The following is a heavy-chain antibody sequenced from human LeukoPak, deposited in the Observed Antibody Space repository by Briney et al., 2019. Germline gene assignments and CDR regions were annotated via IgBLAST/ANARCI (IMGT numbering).Heavy chain of an antibody. Sequence: GGSLRLSCAASGFTFSSYAMHWVRQAPGKGLEWVAVISYDGSNKYYADSVKGRFTISRDNSKNTLYLQMNSLRAEDTAVYYCARDFPLEYCSSTSCYNPWGQGTLVTVSS. CDR2: ISYDGSNK. CDR3: ARDFPLEYCSSTSCYNP. J-gene: IGHJ5*02. V-gene: IGHV3-30-3*01. CDR1: GFTFSSYA. D-gene: IGHD2-2*02.